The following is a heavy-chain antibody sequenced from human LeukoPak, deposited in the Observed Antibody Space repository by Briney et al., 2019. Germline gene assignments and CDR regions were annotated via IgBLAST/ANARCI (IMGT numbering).Heavy chain of an antibody. CDR3: ARGMCSGGSCPPGYYFDY. D-gene: IGHD2-15*01. J-gene: IGHJ4*02. Sequence: SETLSLTCAVYGGSFSGYYWSWIRQPPGKGLEWIGEINHSGSTNYNPSLKSRVTISVDTSKSQFSLKLSSVTAADTAVYYCARGMCSGGSCPPGYYFDYWGQGTLVTVSS. CDR2: INHSGST. CDR1: GGSFSGYY. V-gene: IGHV4-34*01.